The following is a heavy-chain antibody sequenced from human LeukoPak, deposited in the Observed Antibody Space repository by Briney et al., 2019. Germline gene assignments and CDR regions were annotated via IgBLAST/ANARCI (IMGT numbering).Heavy chain of an antibody. CDR1: RYTFTDYY. Sequence: ASVKVSCKASRYTFTDYYMHWVRQAPGQGLEWMGWINPKSGETRYEQNFQGRVTMTRDTSITTAYMELSRLRSDDTAVYYCAREAGDNTYNAWGQGTMVTVSS. V-gene: IGHV1-2*02. CDR2: INPKSGET. J-gene: IGHJ3*01. D-gene: IGHD7-27*01. CDR3: AREAGDNTYNA.